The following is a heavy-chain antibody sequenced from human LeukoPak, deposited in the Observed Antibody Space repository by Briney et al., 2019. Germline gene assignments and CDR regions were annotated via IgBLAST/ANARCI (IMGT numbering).Heavy chain of an antibody. Sequence: GGSLRLSCAASGFTFTNYWMNWVRQAPGKGLEWVALINPDGSQSNYVDSVKGRFTISRDNAEKSLYLQMNSLRAEDTAVYYCARDLGYGALDPWGQGTLVTVSS. CDR3: ARDLGYGALDP. D-gene: IGHD4-17*01. J-gene: IGHJ5*02. CDR2: INPDGSQS. CDR1: GFTFTNYW. V-gene: IGHV3-7*01.